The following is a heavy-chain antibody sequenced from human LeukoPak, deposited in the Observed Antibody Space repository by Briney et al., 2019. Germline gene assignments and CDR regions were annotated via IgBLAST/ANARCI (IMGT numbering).Heavy chain of an antibody. V-gene: IGHV4-4*02. CDR2: IYHSGNT. D-gene: IGHD6-13*01. CDR3: ARVSVAATGACDY. J-gene: IGHJ4*02. CDR1: GGSISSSNW. Sequence: SGTLSLTCAVSGGSISSSNWRSWVRQPPGKGLEWIGEIYHSGNTNYNPSLKSRVTISVDKSKNQFSLKLSSVTAADTAIYHCARVSVAATGACDYWGQGTLVTVSS.